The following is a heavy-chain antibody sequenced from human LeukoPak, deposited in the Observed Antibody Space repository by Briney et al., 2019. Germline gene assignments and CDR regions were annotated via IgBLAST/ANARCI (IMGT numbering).Heavy chain of an antibody. J-gene: IGHJ4*02. Sequence: GASVKVSCKASGYTFTSYYMHWVRQAPGQGLEWMGIINPSGGSTSYAQKFQGRVTMTRDTSTSTVYMELSSLRSEDTAVYYCARGGEGHYYDSSGYPFDYWGQGTLVTVSS. D-gene: IGHD3-22*01. CDR2: INPSGGST. CDR1: GYTFTSYY. CDR3: ARGGEGHYYDSSGYPFDY. V-gene: IGHV1-46*01.